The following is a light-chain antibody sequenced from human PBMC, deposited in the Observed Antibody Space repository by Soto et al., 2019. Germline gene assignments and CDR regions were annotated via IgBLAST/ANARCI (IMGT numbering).Light chain of an antibody. V-gene: IGLV1-40*01. CDR3: QSYDSSLSAYV. Sequence: QSVLTQPPSVSGAPGQGGTISCTGSSSNIGAGFDVHWYQQLPGTAPKLLVYGNSNRPSGVPDRFSGSKSGTSASLAVTGLQAEDEADYYCQSYDSSLSAYVFGTGTKVTVL. CDR2: GNS. J-gene: IGLJ1*01. CDR1: SSNIGAGFD.